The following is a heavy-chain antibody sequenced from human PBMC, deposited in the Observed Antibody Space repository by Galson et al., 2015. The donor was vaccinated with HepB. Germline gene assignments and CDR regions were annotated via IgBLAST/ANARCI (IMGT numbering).Heavy chain of an antibody. D-gene: IGHD6-19*01. CDR2: ISSQGVST. Sequence: SLRLSCAASGFTFSSYAIDWVRQAPGKGLEYVSGISSQGVSTYYANSVKGRFTISRDNSKHTVYLQMGSLRAEDMAVYYCARDRSGSGWYRGAFDIRGQGTVVTVSS. J-gene: IGHJ3*02. CDR1: GFTFSSYA. CDR3: ARDRSGSGWYRGAFDI. V-gene: IGHV3-64*01.